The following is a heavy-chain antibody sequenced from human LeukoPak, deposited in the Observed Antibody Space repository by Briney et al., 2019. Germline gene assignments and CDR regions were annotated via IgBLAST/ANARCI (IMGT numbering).Heavy chain of an antibody. J-gene: IGHJ4*02. CDR1: GFTFSSYG. D-gene: IGHD2-15*01. V-gene: IGHV3-30*02. Sequence: PGGSLRLSCAASGFTFSSYGMHWVRQAPGKGLEWVAFIRYDGSNKYYADSVKGRFTISRDNSKNTLYLQMNSLRAEDTAVYYCAKSRLSYCSGGSCYAGGWGQGTLVTVSS. CDR2: IRYDGSNK. CDR3: AKSRLSYCSGGSCYAGG.